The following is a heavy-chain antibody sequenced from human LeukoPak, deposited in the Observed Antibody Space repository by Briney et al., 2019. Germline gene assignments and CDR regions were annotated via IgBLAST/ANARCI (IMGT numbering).Heavy chain of an antibody. CDR1: GGSITSYF. Sequence: PSETLSLTCTVSGGSITSYFWSWIRQPPGKGLEYIGYFYYSGSTKYNPSLKSRVTISVATSKNQFSLKLSSLTAADTAVYYRARLDGGSYRFDYWGQGTLVTVSS. V-gene: IGHV4-59*08. CDR3: ARLDGGSYRFDY. CDR2: FYYSGST. D-gene: IGHD1-26*01. J-gene: IGHJ4*02.